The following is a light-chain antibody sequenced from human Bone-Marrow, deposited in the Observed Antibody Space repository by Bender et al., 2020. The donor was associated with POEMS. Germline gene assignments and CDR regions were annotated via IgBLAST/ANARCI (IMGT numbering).Light chain of an antibody. CDR1: SSNIGGNT. J-gene: IGLJ3*02. Sequence: QSVLTQPPSASGTPGQRVTISCSGSSSNIGGNTVHWYQQLPGTAPKLLIFSNHQRPSGVPDRFSGSKSDTSASLAISGLQSEDEADYYCAAWDDSLNGPVFGGGTKLTVL. CDR2: SNH. V-gene: IGLV1-44*01. CDR3: AAWDDSLNGPV.